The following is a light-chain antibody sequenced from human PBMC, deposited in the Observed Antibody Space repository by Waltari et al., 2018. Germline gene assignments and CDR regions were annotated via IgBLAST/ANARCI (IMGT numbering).Light chain of an antibody. J-gene: IGKJ1*01. CDR2: RVS. CDR3: VQGTQWPPT. CDR1: QSLAHSDGKTY. V-gene: IGKV2-30*02. Sequence: VVMTQSPLSLLVTVGQPASISFSVRQSLAHSDGKTYLNWVQLRPGQSPRRLFCRVSDRDSGVPDRFSGSGSGTDFTLKISRVEAEDVGVYYCVQGTQWPPTFGQGTKVEIK.